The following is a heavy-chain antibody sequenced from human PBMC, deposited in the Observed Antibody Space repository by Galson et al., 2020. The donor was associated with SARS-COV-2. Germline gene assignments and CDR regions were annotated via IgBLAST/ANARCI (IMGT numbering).Heavy chain of an antibody. J-gene: IGHJ5*02. Sequence: GGSLRLSCAASGFTFNNYGMHWVRHAPGKGLEWLAVIWYDGSNKYYADSVKGRFTISRDNSMNTLYLQMNSLRAEDTAVYYGDYVSAWFDPWGQGTLVTVSS. D-gene: IGHD4-17*01. V-gene: IGHV3-33*01. CDR3: DYVSAWFDP. CDR1: GFTFNNYG. CDR2: IWYDGSNK.